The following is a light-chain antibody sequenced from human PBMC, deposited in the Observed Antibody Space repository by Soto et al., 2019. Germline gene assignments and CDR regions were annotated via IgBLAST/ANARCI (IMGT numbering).Light chain of an antibody. CDR1: QSVSSN. J-gene: IGKJ1*01. CDR3: QQCNNWPPWT. CDR2: DAS. Sequence: EIVMTQSPATLSVSPGETATLSCRASQSVSSNLAWYQQKPGQAPRLLIYDASTRASGVPARFSGSGSGTEFTLTISSLQSEDFAVYYCQQCNNWPPWTFGQGTKVEFK. V-gene: IGKV3-15*01.